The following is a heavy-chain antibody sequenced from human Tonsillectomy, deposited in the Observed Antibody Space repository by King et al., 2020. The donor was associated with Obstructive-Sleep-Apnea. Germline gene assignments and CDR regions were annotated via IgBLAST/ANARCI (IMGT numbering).Heavy chain of an antibody. V-gene: IGHV3-21*01. CDR2: IRSSSSYI. J-gene: IGHJ5*02. CDR3: ARDAVGGYDFWSGYYTSPAREAGPRYNWFDP. D-gene: IGHD3-3*01. Sequence: QLVQSGGGLVKPGVSLRLSCAASGFTFSSYSMNWVRQAPGKGMEWVSSIRSSSSYIYYAESVKGRFTISRDNAKISLYLQMNSLRAEDTAVYYCARDAVGGYDFWSGYYTSPAREAGPRYNWFDPWGQGTLVTVSS. CDR1: GFTFSSYS.